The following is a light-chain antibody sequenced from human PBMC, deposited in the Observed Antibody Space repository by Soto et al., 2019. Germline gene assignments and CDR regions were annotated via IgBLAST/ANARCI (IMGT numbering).Light chain of an antibody. J-gene: IGLJ1*01. CDR2: QDT. CDR1: KLGDKY. Sequence: SYELTQPPSVSVSPGQTASITCSGDKLGDKYIYWFQQMPGQSPVLVIYQDTKRPAGVPERFSGSNSGNTATLTISGTQAVDEADYYCQAWDSTSYVFGSGTKVTVL. V-gene: IGLV3-1*01. CDR3: QAWDSTSYV.